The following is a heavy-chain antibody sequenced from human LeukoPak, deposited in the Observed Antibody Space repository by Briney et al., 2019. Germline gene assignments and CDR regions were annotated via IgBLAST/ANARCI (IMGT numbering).Heavy chain of an antibody. J-gene: IGHJ4*02. CDR3: ARDHRLGDSRFDY. CDR1: GGSISSYY. V-gene: IGHV4-30-4*01. CDR2: VYHSGST. Sequence: SETLSLTCTVSGGSISSYYWSWIRQPPGKGLEWIGYVYHSGSTYYNPSLKSRVTISVDTSKNQFSLKLSSLTAADTAVYYCARDHRLGDSRFDYWGQGTLVTVSS. D-gene: IGHD3-22*01.